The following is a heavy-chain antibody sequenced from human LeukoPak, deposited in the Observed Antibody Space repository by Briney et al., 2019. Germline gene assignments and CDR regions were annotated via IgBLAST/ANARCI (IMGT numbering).Heavy chain of an antibody. V-gene: IGHV3-23*01. J-gene: IGHJ4*02. CDR3: ASPLPSGWYAFDY. CDR1: GFTFSSYG. Sequence: AGGSLRLSCAASGFTFSSYGMSWVRQAPGKGLEWVSAISGRGANTYYADSVRGRFTISRDNSKNTLYLQMNSLRAEDTAVYYCASPLPSGWYAFDYWGQGTLVTVSS. CDR2: ISGRGANT. D-gene: IGHD6-19*01.